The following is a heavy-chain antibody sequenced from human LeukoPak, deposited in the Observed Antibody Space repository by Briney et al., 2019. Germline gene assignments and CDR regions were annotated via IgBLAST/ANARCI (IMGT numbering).Heavy chain of an antibody. D-gene: IGHD3-22*01. CDR1: GGSISSYY. CDR3: ARAPHSYDSGTYSVQHYFDL. V-gene: IGHV4-59*01. CDR2: MYNSGTT. J-gene: IGHJ2*01. Sequence: SETLSLTCTVSGGSISSYYWSWIRQPPGKGLEWIGYMYNSGTTNYNPSLKGRVTISVDTSKNHFSLRLSSVTAADTAVYYCARAPHSYDSGTYSVQHYFDLWGRVTVVTLSS.